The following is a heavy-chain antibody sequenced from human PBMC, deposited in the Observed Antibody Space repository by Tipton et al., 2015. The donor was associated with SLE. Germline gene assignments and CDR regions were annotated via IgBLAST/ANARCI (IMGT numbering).Heavy chain of an antibody. CDR3: ARGEGYYGSGSYQGWFDP. J-gene: IGHJ5*02. Sequence: TLSLTCTVSGGSISSYYWSWIRQPPGKGLEWIGYIYNNVNTKDNPSLKGRVTMSLDTSKNQFSLKLDSVTAADTAVYYCARGEGYYGSGSYQGWFDPWGQGTLVTVSS. CDR1: GGSISSYY. V-gene: IGHV4-59*12. CDR2: IYNNVNT. D-gene: IGHD3-10*01.